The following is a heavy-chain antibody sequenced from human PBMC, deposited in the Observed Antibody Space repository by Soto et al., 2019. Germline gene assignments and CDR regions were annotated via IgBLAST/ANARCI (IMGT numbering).Heavy chain of an antibody. CDR3: ASGPHTSSSGGYYYYYMDV. J-gene: IGHJ6*03. Sequence: QVQLVQSGAEVKKPGSSVKVSCKASGGTFSSYAINWVRQAPGQGLEWMGRIVPMFGIPNFAPKFQGRVTMTADRSTTTAYMELSNLRSEDTAVYYCASGPHTSSSGGYYYYYMDVWGKGTTVTVSS. V-gene: IGHV1-69*02. CDR1: GGTFSSYA. CDR2: IVPMFGIP. D-gene: IGHD6-6*01.